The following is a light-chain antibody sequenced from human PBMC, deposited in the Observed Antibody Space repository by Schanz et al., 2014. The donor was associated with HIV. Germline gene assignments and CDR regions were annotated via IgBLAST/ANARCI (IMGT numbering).Light chain of an antibody. J-gene: IGLJ3*02. CDR3: STYTTSKTWV. Sequence: QSVLTQPPSASGTPGQRVTISCSGSSSDIGINYVYWYQQLPGTAPKLLIYRNNQRPSGVPDRFSGSKSGTSASLAISGLQSEDEAENYCSTYTTSKTWVFGGGTKLTVL. CDR2: RNN. V-gene: IGLV1-47*01. CDR1: SSDIGINY.